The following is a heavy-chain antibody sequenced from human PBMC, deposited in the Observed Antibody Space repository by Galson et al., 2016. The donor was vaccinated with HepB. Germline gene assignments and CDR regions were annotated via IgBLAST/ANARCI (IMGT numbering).Heavy chain of an antibody. CDR3: ARTPDIYCSSASCYVGVFDY. D-gene: IGHD2-2*01. V-gene: IGHV1-3*01. CDR1: GYTFTSYA. Sequence: SVKVSCKASGYTFTSYAMHWVRQAPGQRLEWMGWINAGNGNTKYSQKFHGRVTITRDTSASTAYMELSSLRSEDTAVYYCARTPDIYCSSASCYVGVFDYWGQGTLVTVSS. CDR2: INAGNGNT. J-gene: IGHJ4*02.